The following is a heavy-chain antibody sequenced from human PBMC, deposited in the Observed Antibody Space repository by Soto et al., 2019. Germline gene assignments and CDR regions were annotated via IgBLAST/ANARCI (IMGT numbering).Heavy chain of an antibody. J-gene: IGHJ6*02. V-gene: IGHV3-30*18. CDR1: GLAFSDYY. CDR3: AKGRDGYSFYFYYGMDV. D-gene: IGHD4-4*01. CDR2: ISYDGSNE. Sequence: GGSLRLSCAASGLAFSDYYMSWIRQAPGKGLEWVAVISYDGSNEYYADSVTGRFTISRDNSKNTLYLQMTSLTGDDTAVYYCAKGRDGYSFYFYYGMDVWGQGTTVTVSS.